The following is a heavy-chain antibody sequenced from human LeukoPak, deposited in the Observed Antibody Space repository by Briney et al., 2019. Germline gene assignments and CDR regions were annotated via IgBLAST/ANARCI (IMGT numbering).Heavy chain of an antibody. Sequence: GGSLRLSCAASGFTFSSYAMHWVRQAPGKGLEWVAVISYDGSNKYYADSVKGRFTISRDNSKNTLYLQMNSLRAEDTAVYYCAKRGYDYVWGSYPDYWGQGTLVTVSS. V-gene: IGHV3-30-3*02. CDR3: AKRGYDYVWGSYPDY. D-gene: IGHD3-16*02. CDR2: ISYDGSNK. J-gene: IGHJ4*02. CDR1: GFTFSSYA.